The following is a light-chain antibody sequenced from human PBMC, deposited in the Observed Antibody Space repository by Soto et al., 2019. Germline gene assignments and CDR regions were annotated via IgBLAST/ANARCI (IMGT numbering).Light chain of an antibody. CDR1: QSISSY. CDR3: QQSYSTPWT. Sequence: DIQMTQSPNSLSTSVGDRVTINCRASQSISSYLNWYQQKPGKAPKLLIYAASSLQSGVPSRFSGSGSGTDFTLTISSLQPEDFATYYCQQSYSTPWTFGQGTKVDIK. V-gene: IGKV1-39*01. J-gene: IGKJ1*01. CDR2: AAS.